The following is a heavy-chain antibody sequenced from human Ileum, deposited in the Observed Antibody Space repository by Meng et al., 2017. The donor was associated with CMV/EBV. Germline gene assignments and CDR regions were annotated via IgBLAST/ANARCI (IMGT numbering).Heavy chain of an antibody. D-gene: IGHD4-11*01. CDR3: TRGAYNY. CDR2: IRSKAYGGTT. Sequence: GSLRLSCTASGFTFGDYAMGWVRQAPGKGLEWVGFIRSKAYGGTTEYAASVKGRFTISRDDSKSIAYLQMNSLKTEDTAVYYCTRGAYNYWGQGTLVTVSS. J-gene: IGHJ4*02. V-gene: IGHV3-49*04. CDR1: GFTFGDYA.